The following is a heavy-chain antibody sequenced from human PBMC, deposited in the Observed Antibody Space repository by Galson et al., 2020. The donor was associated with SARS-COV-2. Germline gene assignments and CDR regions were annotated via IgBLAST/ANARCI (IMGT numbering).Heavy chain of an antibody. CDR2: ISWKGALT. V-gene: IGHV3-43D*04. CDR1: GLTFDDYA. D-gene: IGHD5-12*01. J-gene: IGHJ4*02. CDR3: VKAMRWLQFPTALLD. Sequence: GGSLRLPCEASGLTFDDYAMHWVRQAPGKGLKWVSLISWKGALTYYADAVKGRFTISRHNTKHFLYLQMNSLRAEDTALYYCVKAMRWLQFPTALLDWRQGPLVTVSS.